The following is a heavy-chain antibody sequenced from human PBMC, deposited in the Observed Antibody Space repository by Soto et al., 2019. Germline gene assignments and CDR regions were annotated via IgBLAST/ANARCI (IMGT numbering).Heavy chain of an antibody. Sequence: QVQLVQSGAEVKKPGAPVKVSRRASGYPFTSFVINWVRQATGQGLEWMGWMKPNIGNSGYAQKFQGRVNMTRNTSISIAYMELSSLRTVDPGVYYCARSGTGTPDYWGQGTLVTVSS. V-gene: IGHV1-8*01. J-gene: IGHJ4*02. D-gene: IGHD1-1*01. CDR1: GYPFTSFV. CDR3: ARSGTGTPDY. CDR2: MKPNIGNS.